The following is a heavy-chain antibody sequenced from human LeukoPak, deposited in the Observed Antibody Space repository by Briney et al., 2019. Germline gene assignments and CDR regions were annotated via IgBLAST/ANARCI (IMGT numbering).Heavy chain of an antibody. V-gene: IGHV4-61*02. J-gene: IGHJ4*02. CDR1: GGSISSGSYY. Sequence: PSQTLSLTSTVSGGSISSGSYYWSWIRQPAGKGLEWIGRIYIGGSTNYNPSLKSRVPISVDTTKNQFSLKLSSVTAADTAVYYCARVFPGGGYFDYWGQGTLVTVSA. CDR2: IYIGGST. CDR3: ARVFPGGGYFDY. D-gene: IGHD3-16*01.